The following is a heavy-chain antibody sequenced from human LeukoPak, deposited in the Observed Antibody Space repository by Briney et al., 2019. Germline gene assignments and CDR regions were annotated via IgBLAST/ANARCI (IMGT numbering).Heavy chain of an antibody. Sequence: GGSLRLSCAASGFTFSSYGMHWVRQAPGKGLEWVAVIWYDGSNKYYADSVKGRFTISRDNSKNTLYPQMNSLGAEDTAVYYCANLRFLEWLFGYYGMDVWGQGTTVTVSS. CDR1: GFTFSSYG. CDR3: ANLRFLEWLFGYYGMDV. J-gene: IGHJ6*02. D-gene: IGHD3-3*01. CDR2: IWYDGSNK. V-gene: IGHV3-33*06.